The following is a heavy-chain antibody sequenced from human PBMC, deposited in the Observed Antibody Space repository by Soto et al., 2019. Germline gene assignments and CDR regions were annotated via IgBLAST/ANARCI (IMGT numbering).Heavy chain of an antibody. CDR3: ARGVAETNIYLRATWFHL. CDR1: GGSISSFY. J-gene: IGHJ5*02. D-gene: IGHD6-19*01. V-gene: IGHV4-4*07. Sequence: QMVLQESGPGLVKPSETLSLTCNVSGGSISSFYWTWIRQPAGGRLEWIGRVYDSGSSNYNPSLKTRITTSLHRSRSQFSLSLYSVTAADTAVYYCARGVAETNIYLRATWFHLWAQGMLGTVSA. CDR2: VYDSGSS.